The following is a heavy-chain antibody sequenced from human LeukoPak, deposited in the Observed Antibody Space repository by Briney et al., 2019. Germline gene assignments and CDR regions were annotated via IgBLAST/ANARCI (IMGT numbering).Heavy chain of an antibody. CDR2: TVGGGDGT. D-gene: IGHD3-16*02. CDR3: TRDYRGKDV. CDR1: GFTLSSTS. Sequence: GGSLRLSCAASGFTLSSTSMSWVRQAPGKGLEWVAVTVGGGDGTYYADSVKGRFTISRDNSSNTLYLQMDSLRVEDTAVYYCTRDYRGKDVWGRGTTVTVSS. J-gene: IGHJ6*02. V-gene: IGHV3-23*01.